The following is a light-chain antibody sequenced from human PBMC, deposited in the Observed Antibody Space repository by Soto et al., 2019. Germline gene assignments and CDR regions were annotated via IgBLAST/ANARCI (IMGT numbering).Light chain of an antibody. CDR3: QQYNNWPPLT. J-gene: IGKJ4*01. CDR1: QSVSSN. Sequence: EIVMTQSPATLSVSPGERATLSCRASQSVSSNLAWYQQKPGQAPRLLIHGASTRATGLPARFSGSGSGTEFTLTISSLQSEDFAVYYCQQYNNWPPLTFGGGTKVDIK. CDR2: GAS. V-gene: IGKV3-15*01.